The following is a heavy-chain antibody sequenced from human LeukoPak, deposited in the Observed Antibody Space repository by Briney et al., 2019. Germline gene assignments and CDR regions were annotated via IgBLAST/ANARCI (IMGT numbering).Heavy chain of an antibody. CDR3: AKVWGSGSGSYSYYFDY. J-gene: IGHJ4*02. D-gene: IGHD1-26*01. Sequence: GGSLRLSCAASGFTFDDYAMHWVRQAPGKGLEWVSGISWNSGSIGYADSVKGRFTISRDNAKNSLYLQMNSLRAEDTAVYYCAKVWGSGSGSYSYYFDYWGQGTLVTVSS. V-gene: IGHV3-9*01. CDR2: ISWNSGSI. CDR1: GFTFDDYA.